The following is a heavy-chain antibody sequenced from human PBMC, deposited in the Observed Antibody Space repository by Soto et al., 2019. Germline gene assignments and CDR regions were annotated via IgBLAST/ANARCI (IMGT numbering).Heavy chain of an antibody. CDR3: ARDSVTRVSSDIPGMDV. CDR2: IGEGGVSR. D-gene: IGHD3-10*01. Sequence: GGSLRLSCVASGFDFSTYAMSWVRQAPGKGLEWVSVIGEGGVSRVYADAVKGRFTISRDNSKNTLYLQMTSLRVDDTAMYYCARDSVTRVSSDIPGMDVWGQGTTVTVSS. J-gene: IGHJ6*02. CDR1: GFDFSTYA. V-gene: IGHV3-23*01.